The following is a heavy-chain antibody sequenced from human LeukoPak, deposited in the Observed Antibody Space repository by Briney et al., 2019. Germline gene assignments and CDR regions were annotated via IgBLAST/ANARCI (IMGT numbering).Heavy chain of an antibody. CDR1: GFTFSSYG. CDR2: IWYDGSNK. V-gene: IGHV3-33*01. CDR3: ASSLRRIVGATGVDY. D-gene: IGHD1-26*01. J-gene: IGHJ4*02. Sequence: GGSLRLSCVASGFTFSSYGMHWVRQAPGKGLEWVAVIWYDGSNKYYADSVKGRFTVSRDNSKNTLYLQMNSLRAEDTAVYYCASSLRRIVGATGVDYWGQGTLVTVSS.